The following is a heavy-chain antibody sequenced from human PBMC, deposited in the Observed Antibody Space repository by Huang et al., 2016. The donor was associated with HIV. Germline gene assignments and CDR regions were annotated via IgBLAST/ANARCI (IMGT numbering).Heavy chain of an antibody. Sequence: LLLRESGSGLVKTSETMSLSCTVAFASISCNAKYWTWVRQSPGKGLEGIASMHYGGRTYYNPSLKSRVSMSVDTSHIQHFSLTLASVTAADTAVYFCASGPVIVSISRFYFEQWGPGILVTV. D-gene: IGHD3-22*01. CDR3: ASGPVIVSISRFYFEQ. V-gene: IGHV4-39*02. J-gene: IGHJ4*02. CDR1: FASISCNAKY. CDR2: MHYGGRT.